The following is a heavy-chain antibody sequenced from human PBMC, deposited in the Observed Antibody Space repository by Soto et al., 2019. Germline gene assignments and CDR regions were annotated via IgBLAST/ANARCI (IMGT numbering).Heavy chain of an antibody. Sequence: ASVKVSCKASGYTFTSYGISWVRQAPGQGLEWMGWISAYNGNTNYAQKLQGRVTMTTDTSTSTAYMELRSLRSDDTAVYYCARDGSHSRYYSYGMDVCGQGTTVTVSS. CDR3: ARDGSHSRYYSYGMDV. CDR1: GYTFTSYG. D-gene: IGHD2-15*01. J-gene: IGHJ6*02. V-gene: IGHV1-18*01. CDR2: ISAYNGNT.